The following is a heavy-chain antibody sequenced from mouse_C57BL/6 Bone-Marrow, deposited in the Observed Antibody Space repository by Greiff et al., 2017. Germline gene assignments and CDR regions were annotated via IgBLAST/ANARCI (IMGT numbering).Heavy chain of an antibody. CDR3: ARSKSHSNYDY. V-gene: IGHV1-64*01. CDR1: GYTFTSYW. J-gene: IGHJ2*01. D-gene: IGHD2-5*01. CDR2: IHPNSGST. Sequence: QVQLQQPGAELVKPGASVKLSCKASGYTFTSYWMHWVKQRPGQGLEWIGMIHPNSGSTNYNEKFKSKATLTVDKSSSTAYMQHSSLTSEDAAVYYCARSKSHSNYDYWGQGTTLTVAS.